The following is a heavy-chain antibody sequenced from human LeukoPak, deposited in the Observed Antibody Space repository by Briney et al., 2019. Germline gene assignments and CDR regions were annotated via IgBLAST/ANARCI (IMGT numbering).Heavy chain of an antibody. CDR2: IYSGGST. V-gene: IGHV3-53*01. CDR3: AKSLLTTASGTGRAFDI. CDR1: GFTVSSNY. J-gene: IGHJ3*02. D-gene: IGHD1-26*01. Sequence: GGSLRLSCAASGFTVSSNYMSWVRQAPGKGLEWVSVIYSGGSTYYADSVKGRFTISRDNSRNTLYLQMNSLRAEDTAEYYCAKSLLTTASGTGRAFDIWGQGTMVTVSA.